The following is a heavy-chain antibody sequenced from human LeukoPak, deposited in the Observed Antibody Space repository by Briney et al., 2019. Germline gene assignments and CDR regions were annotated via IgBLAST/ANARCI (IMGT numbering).Heavy chain of an antibody. CDR1: GFTSSGYS. J-gene: IGHJ4*02. V-gene: IGHV3-21*01. CDR2: FGTRSTSV. Sequence: GGSLRLSCTASGFTSSGYSMNWNRQAPGKGLEWVSSFGTRSTSVYHAGSVKGRFAISRDNAKNSLYLQMNSLRAEDTALYYCAREVSEGFDFWGQGTLVTVSS. D-gene: IGHD3-22*01. CDR3: AREVSEGFDF.